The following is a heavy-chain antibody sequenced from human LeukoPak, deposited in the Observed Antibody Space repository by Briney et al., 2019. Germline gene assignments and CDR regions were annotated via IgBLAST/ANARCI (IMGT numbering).Heavy chain of an antibody. CDR1: GGTFSSYA. J-gene: IGHJ6*02. V-gene: IGHV1-69*04. D-gene: IGHD3-3*01. Sequence: ASVKDSCKASGGTFSSYAISWVRQAPGQGLEWMGRIIPILGIANYAQKFQGRVTITADKSTSTAYMELSSLRSEDTAVYYCARDGLFGVAHYYYGMDVWGQGTTVTVSS. CDR3: ARDGLFGVAHYYYGMDV. CDR2: IIPILGIA.